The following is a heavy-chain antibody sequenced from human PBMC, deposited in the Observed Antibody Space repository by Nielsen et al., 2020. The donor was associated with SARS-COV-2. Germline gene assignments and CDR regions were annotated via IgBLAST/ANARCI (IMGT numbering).Heavy chain of an antibody. CDR1: GYTFTSYY. D-gene: IGHD1-26*01. V-gene: IGHV1-46*01. CDR3: ARETQYSGSQEGYYYYYMDV. Sequence: ASVKVSCKASGYTFTSYYMHWVRQAPGQGLEWMGIINPSGGSTSYAQKFQGRVTMTRDTSTSTVYMGLSSLRSEDTAVYYCARETQYSGSQEGYYYYYMDVWGKGTTVTVSS. J-gene: IGHJ6*03. CDR2: INPSGGST.